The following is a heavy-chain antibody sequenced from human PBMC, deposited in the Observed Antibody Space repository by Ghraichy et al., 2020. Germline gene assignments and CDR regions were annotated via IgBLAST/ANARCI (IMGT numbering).Heavy chain of an antibody. V-gene: IGHV3-7*01. J-gene: IGHJ4*02. Sequence: GGSLRLSCAASGFTFSSYWMSWVRQAPGKGLEWVANIKQYGSEKYYVDSVKGRFTISRDNAKNSLYLQMNSLRAEDTAVYYCARGEAGTTPYSVAYWGQGTLVTVSS. CDR2: IKQYGSEK. CDR1: GFTFSSYW. D-gene: IGHD1-7*01. CDR3: ARGEAGTTPYSVAY.